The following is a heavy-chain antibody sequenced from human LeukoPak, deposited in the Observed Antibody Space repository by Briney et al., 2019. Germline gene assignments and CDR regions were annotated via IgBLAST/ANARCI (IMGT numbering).Heavy chain of an antibody. J-gene: IGHJ4*01. CDR1: GFSFSNNY. CDR3: AARNY. D-gene: IGHD1-14*01. Sequence: GGSLRLSCAASGFSFSNNYMSWVRQAPGKGLEGVSVIYSRGATYYADSVKGRFTISRDNSKNTLYPQMNSLRVEDTALYYCAARNYWGQASLVTVSS. CDR2: IYSRGAT. V-gene: IGHV3-53*01.